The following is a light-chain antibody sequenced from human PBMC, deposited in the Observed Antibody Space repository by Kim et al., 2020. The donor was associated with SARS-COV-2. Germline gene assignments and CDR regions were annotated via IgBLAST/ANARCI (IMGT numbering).Light chain of an antibody. CDR1: QSVSNN. CDR2: DAS. V-gene: IGKV3-15*01. CDR3: QQYNDWLT. J-gene: IGKJ4*01. Sequence: SASPGERGTLSCRAGQSVSNNLAWYQQKPGQAPRLLIYDASTRATGVPGRFSGTGSGTEFTLTISSLQSEDFALYYCQQYNDWLTFDGGTKVDIK.